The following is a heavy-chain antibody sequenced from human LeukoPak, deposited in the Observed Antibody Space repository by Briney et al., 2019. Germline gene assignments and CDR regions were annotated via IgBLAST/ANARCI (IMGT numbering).Heavy chain of an antibody. CDR2: IIPIFGTA. CDR3: AKDQTTPRYIVATSYFDY. CDR1: GGTFSSYA. V-gene: IGHV1-69*13. Sequence: ASVKVSCKASGGTFSSYAISWVRQAPGQGLEWMGGIIPIFGTANYAQKFQGRVTITADESTSTAYMELSSLRSEDTAVYYCAKDQTTPRYIVATSYFDYWGQGTLVTVSS. J-gene: IGHJ4*02. D-gene: IGHD5-12*01.